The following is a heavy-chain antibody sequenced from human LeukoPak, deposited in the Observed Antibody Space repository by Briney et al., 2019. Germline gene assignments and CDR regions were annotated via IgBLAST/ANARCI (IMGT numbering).Heavy chain of an antibody. CDR1: GASISDYF. CDR3: ARDRRYCTGGTCYLDPYFDY. V-gene: IGHV4-59*13. J-gene: IGHJ4*02. Sequence: SETLSLTCTVSGASISDYFWSWIRQSPGKGLEWIGYIYYKGDTNYNPSPTSRVTISMNTSKNQFSLKLKSVTSADTAVYYCARDRRYCTGGTCYLDPYFDYWGQGTLVTVSS. D-gene: IGHD2-8*02. CDR2: IYYKGDT.